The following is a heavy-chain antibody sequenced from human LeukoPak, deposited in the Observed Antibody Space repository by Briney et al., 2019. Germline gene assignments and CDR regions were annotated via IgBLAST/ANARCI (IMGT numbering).Heavy chain of an antibody. V-gene: IGHV1-2*02. CDR3: ARGAPVAVTSCFDP. J-gene: IGHJ5*02. Sequence: GASVKVSCKASGYAFAGYYMHWVRQAPGQGLEWMGWINPNSGGTNYAQKFQGRVTMTRDTSISTAYMDPSRLTSDDTAVYYCARGAPVAVTSCFDPWGQGTLVTVYS. CDR1: GYAFAGYY. D-gene: IGHD6-19*01. CDR2: INPNSGGT.